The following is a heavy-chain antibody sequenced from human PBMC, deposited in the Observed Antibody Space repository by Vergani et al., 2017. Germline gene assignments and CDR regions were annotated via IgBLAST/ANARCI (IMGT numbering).Heavy chain of an antibody. CDR2: INAGNGNT. V-gene: IGHV1-3*01. D-gene: IGHD1-7*01. Sequence: QVQLVQSGAEVKKPGASVKVSCKASGYTFTSYAMHWVRQAPGQRLEWMGWINAGNGNTKYSQKFQGRVTITRDTSASTAYMELSSLRSEDTAVYYCAREGGWNYVWFDAWGQGTLVTVSS. CDR3: AREGGWNYVWFDA. J-gene: IGHJ5*02. CDR1: GYTFTSYA.